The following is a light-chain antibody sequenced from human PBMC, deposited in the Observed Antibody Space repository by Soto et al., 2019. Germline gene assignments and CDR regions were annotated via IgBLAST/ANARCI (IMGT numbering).Light chain of an antibody. V-gene: IGKV1-9*01. CDR1: QDISTH. Sequence: DFQMTQSPSTLSASIGYGVTSSWLASQDISTHLAWFAQKPGRAPQLLIYAASTLHSGVPSRFSGSGSGTDFTLTISSLQPEDFATYYCQHLNTYPITFGPGTRLEIK. CDR2: AAS. J-gene: IGKJ5*01. CDR3: QHLNTYPIT.